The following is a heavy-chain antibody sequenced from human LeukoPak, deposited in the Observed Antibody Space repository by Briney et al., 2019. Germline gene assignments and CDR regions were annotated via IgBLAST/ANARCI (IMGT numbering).Heavy chain of an antibody. CDR3: AKGKVQWLAAFGY. V-gene: IGHV3-30*18. D-gene: IGHD6-19*01. CDR2: ISYDGSNK. J-gene: IGHJ4*02. CDR1: GFTYSNFW. Sequence: GGSLRLSCVVSGFTYSNFWMAWVRQAPGEGLEWVAVISYDGSNKYYADSVKGRFTISRDNSKNTLYLQMNSLRAEETAVYYCAKGKVQWLAAFGYWGQGTLVTVSS.